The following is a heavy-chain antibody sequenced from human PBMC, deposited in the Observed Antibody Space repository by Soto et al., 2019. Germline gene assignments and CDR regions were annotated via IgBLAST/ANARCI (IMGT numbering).Heavy chain of an antibody. CDR2: INSGASTT. CDR1: GFTFSSSW. CDR3: ARAVGNYYGMDV. Sequence: DVQLVESGGGLVQPGGSLRLSCAASGFTFSSSWMHWVRQAPGKGLVWVSRINSGASTTNYADSVKGRFTISRDNAKNTLYLQLTSLRDEDTAVYYCARAVGNYYGMDVWGQGTTVTVSS. J-gene: IGHJ6*02. V-gene: IGHV3-74*01. D-gene: IGHD1-26*01.